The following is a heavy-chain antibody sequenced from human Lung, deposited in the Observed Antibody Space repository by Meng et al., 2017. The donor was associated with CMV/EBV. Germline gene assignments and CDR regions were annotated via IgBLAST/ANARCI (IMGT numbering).Heavy chain of an antibody. J-gene: IGHJ5*01. V-gene: IGHV5-51*01. CDR3: TRHFNWFDS. Sequence: LKISCKAFDNSFTTRYIGWVRQRPGRGLECVGIIFAGDSDAQYSPSFQGHVTMSVDRSITTAYLHWTSLKASDTATYYCTRHFNWFDSWGQGTLVTVSS. CDR1: DNSFTTRY. CDR2: IFAGDSDA.